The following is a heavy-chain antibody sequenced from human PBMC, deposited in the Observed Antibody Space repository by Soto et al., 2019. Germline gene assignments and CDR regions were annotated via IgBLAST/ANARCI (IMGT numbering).Heavy chain of an antibody. CDR1: GGSFSGYY. J-gene: IGHJ4*02. D-gene: IGHD6-13*01. Sequence: SETLSLTCAVYGGSFSGYYWSWIRQPPGKGLEWIGEINHSGSTNYNPSLKSRVTISVDTSKNQFSLKLSSVTAADTAVYYCASGRLGAAGEPSYFDYWGQGTLVTVSS. V-gene: IGHV4-34*01. CDR2: INHSGST. CDR3: ASGRLGAAGEPSYFDY.